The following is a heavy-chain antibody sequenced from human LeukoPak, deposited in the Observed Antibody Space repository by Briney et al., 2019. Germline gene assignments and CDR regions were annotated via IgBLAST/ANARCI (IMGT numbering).Heavy chain of an antibody. CDR3: ALGYDILTCPCYFDY. CDR2: IYHSGST. J-gene: IGHJ4*02. V-gene: IGHV4-30-2*01. D-gene: IGHD3-9*01. CDR1: GGSISSGGYY. Sequence: PSETLSLTCTVSGGSISSGGYYWSWIRQPPGKGLEWIGYIYHSGSTYYNPSLKSRVTISVDRSKNQFSLKLSSVTAADTAVYYCALGYDILTCPCYFDYWGQGTLITVSS.